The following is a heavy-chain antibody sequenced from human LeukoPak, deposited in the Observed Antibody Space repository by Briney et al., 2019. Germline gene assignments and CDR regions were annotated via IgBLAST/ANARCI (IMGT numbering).Heavy chain of an antibody. CDR3: ARDLIVVVPAAISYYGMDV. Sequence: SQTLSLTCAISGDSVSSNSAAWNWIRQSPSRGLEWLGRTYYRSKWYNDYAVSVKSRITINPDTSKNQFSLQLNSVTPEDTAVYYCARDLIVVVPAAISYYGMDVWGQGTTVTVPS. CDR2: TYYRSKWYN. V-gene: IGHV6-1*01. CDR1: GDSVSSNSAA. J-gene: IGHJ6*02. D-gene: IGHD2-2*01.